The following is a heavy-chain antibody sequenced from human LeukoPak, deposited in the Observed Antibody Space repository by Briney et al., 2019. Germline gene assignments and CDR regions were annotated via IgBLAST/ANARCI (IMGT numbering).Heavy chain of an antibody. Sequence: ASVKVSCKASGYTFTSYDINWVRQATGQGLEGMGWMNPNSGNTGYAQKFQGRVTITRNTSISTAYMELSSLRSEDTAVYYCARGDYDDYYYYYMDVWGKGTTVTVSS. V-gene: IGHV1-8*03. D-gene: IGHD4-17*01. CDR1: GYTFTSYD. J-gene: IGHJ6*03. CDR2: MNPNSGNT. CDR3: ARGDYDDYYYYYMDV.